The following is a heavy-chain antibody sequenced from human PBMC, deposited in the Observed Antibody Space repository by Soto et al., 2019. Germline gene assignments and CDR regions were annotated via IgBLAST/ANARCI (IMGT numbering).Heavy chain of an antibody. CDR1: GYTFSRHG. V-gene: IGHV1-18*04. D-gene: IGHD3-3*01. J-gene: IGHJ4*02. Sequence: QVQLVQSGAEVKKPGASVTVSCKASGYTFSRHGISWVRQAPGQGLEWMAWSSNTNYAQKFQGRLTLTTNPSTRTADMELRSLRSDDTAVYYCARGADDFSSGYYYEYWGQGTLVTVSS. CDR2: SSNT. CDR3: ARGADDFSSGYYYEY.